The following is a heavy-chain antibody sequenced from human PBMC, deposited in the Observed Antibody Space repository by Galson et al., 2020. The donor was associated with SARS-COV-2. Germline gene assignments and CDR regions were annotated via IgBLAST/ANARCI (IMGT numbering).Heavy chain of an antibody. CDR2: IDWDDDK. J-gene: IGHJ4*02. CDR3: ARMADGYGGYDYGSSPFDY. Sequence: SGPTLVKPTQTLTPTCTFSGFSLTTSGMGVTWIRKPPGKALEWLALIDWDDDKYYSTSLRTRLTISRDTSKNQVFLTMTNMDPVDTATYYCARMADGYGGYDYGSSPFDYWGQGTLVTVSS. D-gene: IGHD5-12*01. CDR1: GFSLTTSGMG. V-gene: IGHV2-70*01.